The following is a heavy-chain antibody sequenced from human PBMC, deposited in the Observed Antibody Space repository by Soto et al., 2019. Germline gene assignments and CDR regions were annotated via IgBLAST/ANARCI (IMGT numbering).Heavy chain of an antibody. CDR3: ARFGALHYDYIWGSYQFDY. Sequence: QVQLVQSGAEVKKPGASVKVSCKASGYTFTSYDINWVRQATGQGLEWMGWMNPNSGNTGYAQKFQGRVTMTRNTSISTAYMELSSLRSDDTAVYYCARFGALHYDYIWGSYQFDYWGQGTLVTVSS. J-gene: IGHJ4*02. D-gene: IGHD3-16*02. CDR1: GYTFTSYD. V-gene: IGHV1-8*01. CDR2: MNPNSGNT.